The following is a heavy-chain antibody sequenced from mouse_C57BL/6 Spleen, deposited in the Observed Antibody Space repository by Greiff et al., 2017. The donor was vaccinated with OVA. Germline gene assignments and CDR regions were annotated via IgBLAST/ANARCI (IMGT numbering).Heavy chain of an antibody. CDR3: ARRTANWDYFDY. D-gene: IGHD4-1*01. J-gene: IGHJ2*01. Sequence: EVQLVESGGGLVKPGGSLKLSCAASGFTFSDYGMHWVRQAPEKGLEWVAYISSGSSTTYYADTVKGRFTISRDNAKNTLFLQMTSLRSEDTAMYYCARRTANWDYFDYWGQGTTLTVSS. CDR1: GFTFSDYG. V-gene: IGHV5-17*01. CDR2: ISSGSSTT.